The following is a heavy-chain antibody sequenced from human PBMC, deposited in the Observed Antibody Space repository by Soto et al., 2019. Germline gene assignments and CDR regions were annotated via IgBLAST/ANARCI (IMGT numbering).Heavy chain of an antibody. D-gene: IGHD1-26*01. CDR3: ASFHGDPLGATDY. V-gene: IGHV1-8*01. J-gene: IGHJ4*02. CDR2: MNPNSGNT. Sequence: ASVKVSCKASGYTFTSYDINWVRQATGQGLEWMGWMNPNSGNTGYAQKFQGRVTMTRNTSISTAYMELSSLRSEDAAVYYCASFHGDPLGATDYWGQGTLVTVSS. CDR1: GYTFTSYD.